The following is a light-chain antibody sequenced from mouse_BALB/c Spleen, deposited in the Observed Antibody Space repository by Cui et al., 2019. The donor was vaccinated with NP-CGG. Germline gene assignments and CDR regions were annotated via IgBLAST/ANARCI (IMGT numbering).Light chain of an antibody. Sequence: HAFVTQETAPTTSPGETVTLTCRSSTGIITTSNYANWVQEKPDHLFTGLIGGTNNRPPGVPARFSGSLIGDKAALTITGAQTEDEAIYFCALWYSNHWVFGGGTKLTVL. CDR1: TGIITTSNY. CDR2: GTN. J-gene: IGLJ1*01. CDR3: ALWYSNHWV. V-gene: IGLV1*01.